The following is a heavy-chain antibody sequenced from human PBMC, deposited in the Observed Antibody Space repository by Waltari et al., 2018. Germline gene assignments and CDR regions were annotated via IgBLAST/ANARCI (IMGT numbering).Heavy chain of an antibody. CDR1: GGSISSSNW. Sequence: QVQLQESGPGLVKPSGTLSLTCAVSGGSISSSNWWSLVRQHPGKGLEWIGEIYHSGSTHYNPSLKRRVTIAVDKSKNQFSLKLSSVTAADTAVYYCAGAEEGIAAAFDYWGQGTLVTVSS. CDR3: AGAEEGIAAAFDY. J-gene: IGHJ4*02. D-gene: IGHD6-13*01. CDR2: IYHSGST. V-gene: IGHV4-4*02.